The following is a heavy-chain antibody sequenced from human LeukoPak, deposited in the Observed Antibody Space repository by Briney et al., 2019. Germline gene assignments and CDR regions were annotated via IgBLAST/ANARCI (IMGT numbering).Heavy chain of an antibody. J-gene: IGHJ4*02. CDR3: ARDSLGTSYSSSWYFDY. CDR1: GFTFSSYA. V-gene: IGHV3-64*01. CDR2: ISSNGGST. Sequence: PGRSLRLSCAASGFTFSSYAMHWVRQAPGKGLEYVSAISSNGGSTYYANSVKGRFTISRDNSKNTLYLQMGSLRAEDMAVYYCARDSLGTSYSSSWYFDYWGQGTLVTVSS. D-gene: IGHD6-13*01.